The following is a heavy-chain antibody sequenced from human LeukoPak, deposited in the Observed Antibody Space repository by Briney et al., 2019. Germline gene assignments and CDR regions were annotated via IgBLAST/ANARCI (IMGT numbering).Heavy chain of an antibody. V-gene: IGHV1-2*02. J-gene: IGHJ4*02. CDR3: ARDAIAAAGAGS. D-gene: IGHD6-13*01. CDR1: GYTFTDYS. Sequence: ASVKVSCKASGYTFTDYSMHWVRQAPGQGLEWMGWINPNSGDTDYAQKFQGRVTMTRDTSISTAYLEVSRLTSDDTAVYFCARDAIAAAGAGSWGQGTLVTVSS. CDR2: INPNSGDT.